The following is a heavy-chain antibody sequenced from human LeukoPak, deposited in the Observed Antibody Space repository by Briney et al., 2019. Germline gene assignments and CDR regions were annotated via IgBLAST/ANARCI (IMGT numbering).Heavy chain of an antibody. CDR2: INHSGST. V-gene: IGHV4-34*01. J-gene: IGHJ5*02. CDR1: GGSFSGYY. D-gene: IGHD3-10*01. CDR3: ARRVGYYGSGSYYNWFDP. Sequence: SETLSLTCAVYGGSFSGYYWSWIRQPPGKGLEWIGEINHSGSTNYNPSLKSRVTISVDTSKNQFSLKLSSVTAADTAVYYCARRVGYYGSGSYYNWFDPWGQGTLVTVSP.